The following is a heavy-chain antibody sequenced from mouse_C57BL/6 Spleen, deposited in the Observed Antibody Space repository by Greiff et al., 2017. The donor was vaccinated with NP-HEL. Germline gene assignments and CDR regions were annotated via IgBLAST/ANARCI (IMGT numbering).Heavy chain of an antibody. Sequence: VQLQQSGPELVKPGASVKISCKASGYSFTGYYMNWVKQSPEKSLEWIGEINPSTGGTTYNQKFKAKATLTVDKSSSTAYMQLKSLTSEDSAVYYCARIGNYPLFDYWGQGTTLTVSS. CDR2: INPSTGGT. V-gene: IGHV1-42*01. CDR3: ARIGNYPLFDY. J-gene: IGHJ2*01. CDR1: GYSFTGYY. D-gene: IGHD2-1*01.